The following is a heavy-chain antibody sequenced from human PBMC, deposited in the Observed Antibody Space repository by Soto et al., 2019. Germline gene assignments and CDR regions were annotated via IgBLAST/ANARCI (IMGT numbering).Heavy chain of an antibody. Sequence: SETLSLTCTVSGGSISSYYWSWIRQPPGKGLEWIGYIYNSGSTNYNPSLESRVTILVDTSKNQFSLKLSSVTAADTAVYYCAGTTMVRGVITTSAFDIWGQGTVVTVSS. J-gene: IGHJ3*02. CDR3: AGTTMVRGVITTSAFDI. CDR1: GGSISSYY. CDR2: IYNSGST. V-gene: IGHV4-59*01. D-gene: IGHD3-10*01.